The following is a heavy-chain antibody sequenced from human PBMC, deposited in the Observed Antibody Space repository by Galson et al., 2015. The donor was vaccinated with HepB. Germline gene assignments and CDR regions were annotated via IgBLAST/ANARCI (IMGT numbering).Heavy chain of an antibody. Sequence: PALVKPTQTLTLTCTFSGFSLRTTGVGVGWIRQPPGKALEWLALIYWDDDKRYRPSLKSRLTITKDSSKNQVVLRLTNMDPVDTATYYCAHRPGDSSGYFYVGGWFDPWGQGTLVTVSS. D-gene: IGHD3-22*01. CDR1: GFSLRTTGVG. J-gene: IGHJ5*02. CDR3: AHRPGDSSGYFYVGGWFDP. CDR2: IYWDDDK. V-gene: IGHV2-5*02.